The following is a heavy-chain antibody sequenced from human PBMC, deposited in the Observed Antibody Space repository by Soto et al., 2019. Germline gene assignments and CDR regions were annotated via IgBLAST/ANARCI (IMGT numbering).Heavy chain of an antibody. CDR2: IYHSGST. D-gene: IGHD2-21*01. CDR3: ARDCGWLSYSHYYYYYGMDV. V-gene: IGHV4-4*02. J-gene: IGHJ6*02. Sequence: PSETLSLTCAVSGGSISSSNWWSWVRQPPGKGLEWIGEIYHSGSTNYNPSLKSRVTISVDKSKNQFSLKLSSVTAADTAVYYCARDCGWLSYSHYYYYYGMDVWGQGTTVT. CDR1: GGSISSSNW.